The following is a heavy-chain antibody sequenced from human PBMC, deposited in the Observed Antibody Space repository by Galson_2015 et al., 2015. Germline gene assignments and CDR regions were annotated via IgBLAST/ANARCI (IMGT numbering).Heavy chain of an antibody. CDR1: GFLFHRYA. CDR3: ARSPRKLYH. D-gene: IGHD2-8*01. Sequence: SLRLSCAVSGFLFHRYALTWVRQAPGQGLEWVATIRTTGNNTYYADSVKGRFTISRDNPKNTLYLQMNSLRAEDMALYYCARSPRKLYHGGLGTRVTVSS. J-gene: IGHJ4*02. V-gene: IGHV3-23*01. CDR2: IRTTGNNT.